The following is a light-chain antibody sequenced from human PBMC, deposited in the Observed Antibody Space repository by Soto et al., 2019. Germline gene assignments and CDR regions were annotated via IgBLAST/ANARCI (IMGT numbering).Light chain of an antibody. J-gene: IGLJ1*01. CDR1: SSDVGAYDY. V-gene: IGLV2-14*03. Sequence: QSALTQPASVSGSLGQSITISCTGTSSDVGAYDYVSWYQHHPGKAPKLMIYDVSNRPSGVSNRFSGSKSGNTASLTISGLQAEDEADYYCSSYTSSTALVFGTGTKVTVL. CDR3: SSYTSSTALV. CDR2: DVS.